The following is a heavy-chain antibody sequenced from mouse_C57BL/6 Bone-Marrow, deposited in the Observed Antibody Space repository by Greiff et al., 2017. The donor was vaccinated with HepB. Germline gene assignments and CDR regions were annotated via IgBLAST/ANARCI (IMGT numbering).Heavy chain of an antibody. V-gene: IGHV1-5*01. J-gene: IGHJ2*01. CDR3: TSPFYYGTYFDH. D-gene: IGHD1-1*01. CDR2: IYPGNSDT. Sequence: EVKVVESGTVLARPGASVKMSCKTSGYTFTSYWMHWVKQRPGQGLEWIGAIYPGNSDTSYNQKFKGKAKLTAVTSASTAYMELSSLTNEDSAVYYCTSPFYYGTYFDHWGQGTTLTVSS. CDR1: GYTFTSYW.